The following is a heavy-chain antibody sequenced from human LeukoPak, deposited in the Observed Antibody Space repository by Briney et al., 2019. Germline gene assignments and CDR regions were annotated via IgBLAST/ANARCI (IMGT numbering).Heavy chain of an antibody. V-gene: IGHV1-2*02. Sequence: GASVKVTCKALGYTFTGYYMHWVRQAPGQGLEWMGWINPNSGGTNYAQKFQGRVTMTRDTSNSTAYMELRRLRSDDTAVYYCARMYSRGWYSGYWGQGTLVTVSS. D-gene: IGHD6-19*01. CDR2: INPNSGGT. CDR1: GYTFTGYY. J-gene: IGHJ4*02. CDR3: ARMYSRGWYSGY.